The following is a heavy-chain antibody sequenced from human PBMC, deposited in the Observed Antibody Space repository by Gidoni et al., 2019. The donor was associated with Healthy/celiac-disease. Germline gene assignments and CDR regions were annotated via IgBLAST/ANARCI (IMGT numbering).Heavy chain of an antibody. CDR2: ISSSGSTI. Sequence: WVSYISSSGSTIYYADSVKGRFTISRDNAKNSLYLQMNSLRAEDTAVYYCARSGITMIVQYGMDVWGQGTTVTVSS. CDR3: ARSGITMIVQYGMDV. V-gene: IGHV3-11*01. J-gene: IGHJ6*02. D-gene: IGHD3-22*01.